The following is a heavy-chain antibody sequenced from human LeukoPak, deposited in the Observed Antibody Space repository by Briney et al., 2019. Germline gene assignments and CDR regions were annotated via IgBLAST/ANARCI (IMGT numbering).Heavy chain of an antibody. CDR2: INHSGST. V-gene: IGHV4-34*01. Sequence: SETLSLTCAVYGGSFSGYYWSWIRQPPGKGLEWIGEINHSGSTNYNPSLKSRVTISVDTSKNQFSLKLSSVTAADTAVYYCARTRGGNYPRDIDYWGQGTLVTVSS. J-gene: IGHJ4*02. CDR3: ARTRGGNYPRDIDY. CDR1: GGSFSGYY. D-gene: IGHD3-3*01.